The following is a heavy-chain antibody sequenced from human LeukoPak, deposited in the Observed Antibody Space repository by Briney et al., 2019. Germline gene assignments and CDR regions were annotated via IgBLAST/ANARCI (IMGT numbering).Heavy chain of an antibody. CDR3: AKSPGNDAFDI. Sequence: GGSLRLSCAASGFTFDDYAMHWVRQAPGKGLEWVSGISWNSRSIGYADSVKGRFTISRDNAKNSLYLQMNSLRAEDTALYYCAKSPGNDAFDIWGQGTMVTVSS. V-gene: IGHV3-9*01. D-gene: IGHD3-10*01. CDR1: GFTFDDYA. J-gene: IGHJ3*02. CDR2: ISWNSRSI.